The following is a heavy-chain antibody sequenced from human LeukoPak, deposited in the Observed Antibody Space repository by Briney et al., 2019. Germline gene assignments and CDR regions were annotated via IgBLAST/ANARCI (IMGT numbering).Heavy chain of an antibody. J-gene: IGHJ4*02. V-gene: IGHV3-23*01. D-gene: IGHD2-2*01. Sequence: GGSLRLSCAASGFTFSSYAMSWVRQAPGKGLEWVSAISGSGGSTYYADSVKGRFTISRDNSKNTLYLQMNSLRAEDTAVYYCARDHRYCSSTSCYVYFDYWGQGTLVTVSS. CDR1: GFTFSSYA. CDR3: ARDHRYCSSTSCYVYFDY. CDR2: ISGSGGST.